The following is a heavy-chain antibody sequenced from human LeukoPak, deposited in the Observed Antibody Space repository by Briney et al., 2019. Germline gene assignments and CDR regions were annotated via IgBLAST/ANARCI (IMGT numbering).Heavy chain of an antibody. CDR2: IYHSGST. CDR3: ARVPDGYYYGSGSYYKMAFDI. CDR1: GGSISSGGYY. J-gene: IGHJ3*02. V-gene: IGHV4-30-2*01. D-gene: IGHD3-10*01. Sequence: SETLSLTCTVSGGSISSGGYYWSWIRQPPGKGLEWIGYIYHSGSTYYNPSLKSRVTISVDRSKNQFSLKLSSVTAADTAVYYCARVPDGYYYGSGSYYKMAFDIWGQGTMVTVSS.